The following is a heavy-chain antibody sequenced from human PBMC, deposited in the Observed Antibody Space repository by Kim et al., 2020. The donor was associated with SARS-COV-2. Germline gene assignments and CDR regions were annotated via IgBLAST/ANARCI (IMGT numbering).Heavy chain of an antibody. CDR2: LTPNSGYT. V-gene: IGHV1-46*01. J-gene: IGHJ4*02. CDR3: ARDLSDNWSFDY. D-gene: IGHD1-20*01. Sequence: ASVKVSCKASGYTFTSNHMHWVRQAPGQELEWMGLLTPNSGYTSYAERFQGRATMTRDTSTSTVYMELTSLTFEDTAVYYCARDLSDNWSFDYWGQGTLVTVSS. CDR1: GYTFTSNH.